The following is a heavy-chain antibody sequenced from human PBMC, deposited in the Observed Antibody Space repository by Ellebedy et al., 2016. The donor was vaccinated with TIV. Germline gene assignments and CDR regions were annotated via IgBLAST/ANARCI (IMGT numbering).Heavy chain of an antibody. J-gene: IGHJ4*02. CDR1: GFTFDTYG. Sequence: GESLKISCAASGFTFDTYGMHWVRQAPGKGLEWVAVIWYDGSNKYYADSVKGRFTISRDNSEKTLNLQMNSLRVEDTAVYYCARGAQTLIADYWGQGTLVIVSS. CDR3: ARGAQTLIADY. V-gene: IGHV3-33*01. CDR2: IWYDGSNK.